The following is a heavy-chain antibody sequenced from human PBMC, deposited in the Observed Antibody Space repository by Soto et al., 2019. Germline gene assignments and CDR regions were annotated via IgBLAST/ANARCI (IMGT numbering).Heavy chain of an antibody. D-gene: IGHD3-10*01. CDR3: AKKVNSGSGSQYFDY. Sequence: PVGSLRLSCVASGFTFSSYSMSWVRQAPGKGLEWVSGFRAGGDDGTTYYADYVKGRFTISRDNSKNTLFLQMNSLRAEDTAIYYCAKKVNSGSGSQYFDYFGQGTLVTVSS. J-gene: IGHJ4*02. CDR2: FRAGGDDGTT. CDR1: GFTFSSYS. V-gene: IGHV3-23*01.